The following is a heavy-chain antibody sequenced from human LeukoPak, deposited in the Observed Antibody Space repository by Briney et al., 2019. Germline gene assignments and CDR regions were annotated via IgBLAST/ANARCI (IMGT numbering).Heavy chain of an antibody. CDR1: GYSISSGYS. CDR3: ARRYCSGGSCYLDV. D-gene: IGHD2-15*01. V-gene: IGHV4-38-2*02. J-gene: IGHJ6*03. Sequence: SETLSLTCTVSGYSISSGYSWGWIRQPPGKGLEWIGSIYHSGTTYYNPSLKSRVTISLDTSKNQFSLKLSSVTAADTAVYYCARRYCSGGSCYLDVWGKGTTVTVSS. CDR2: IYHSGTT.